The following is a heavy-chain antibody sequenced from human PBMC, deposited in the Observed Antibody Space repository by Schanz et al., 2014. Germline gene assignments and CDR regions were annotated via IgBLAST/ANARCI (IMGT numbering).Heavy chain of an antibody. J-gene: IGHJ4*02. D-gene: IGHD4-17*01. V-gene: IGHV3-74*01. CDR1: GFTFSSYW. CDR3: VRDTDYHFDY. CDR2: TSHDGSFT. Sequence: EVQLVESGGGLVQPGGSLRLSCAASGFTFSSYWMSWVRQAPGKGLEWVSRTSHDGSFTTFADSVKGRFTISRDNAKNALYLQMNSLRAEDTAVYYCVRDTDYHFDYWGQGILVTVSS.